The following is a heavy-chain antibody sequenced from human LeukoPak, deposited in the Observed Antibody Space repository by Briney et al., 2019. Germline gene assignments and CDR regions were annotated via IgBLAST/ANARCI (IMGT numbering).Heavy chain of an antibody. J-gene: IGHJ4*02. CDR2: ISSSSSTI. CDR3: ARPRVVVAAEDYFDY. CDR1: GITFSSYS. V-gene: IGHV3-48*02. Sequence: GGSLRLSCAASGITFSSYSMNWVRQAPGKGLEWVSYISSSSSTIYYADSVKGRFTISRDNAKNSLYQQMNSLRDEDTAVYYRARPRVVVAAEDYFDYWGQGTLVTVSS. D-gene: IGHD2-15*01.